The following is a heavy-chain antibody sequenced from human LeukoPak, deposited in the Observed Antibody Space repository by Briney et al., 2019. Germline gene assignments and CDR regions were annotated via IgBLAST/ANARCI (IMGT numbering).Heavy chain of an antibody. J-gene: IGHJ3*02. CDR3: ASWLRGVIGAFDI. CDR1: GYTFSNYG. Sequence: ASVKVSFKASGYTFSNYGVSWVRQAPGQGLECMGWISAYNGNTKYVEKFQGRVTMTTDASASTAYMELRSLTSDDTAVYYCASWLRGVIGAFDIWGQGTVVTVSA. V-gene: IGHV1-18*01. D-gene: IGHD3-10*01. CDR2: ISAYNGNT.